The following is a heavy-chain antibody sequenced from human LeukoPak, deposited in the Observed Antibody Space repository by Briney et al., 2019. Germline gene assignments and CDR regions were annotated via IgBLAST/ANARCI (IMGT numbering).Heavy chain of an antibody. CDR3: GVCGGDCYSGNYFDY. D-gene: IGHD2-21*02. Sequence: GESLKISCKGSGCSFTSYWIGWVRQMPGKGLEWMGIIYPGDSDTRYSPSFQGQVTISADKSISTAYLQWSSLKASDTAMYYCGVCGGDCYSGNYFDYWGQGTLVTVSS. V-gene: IGHV5-51*01. J-gene: IGHJ4*02. CDR1: GCSFTSYW. CDR2: IYPGDSDT.